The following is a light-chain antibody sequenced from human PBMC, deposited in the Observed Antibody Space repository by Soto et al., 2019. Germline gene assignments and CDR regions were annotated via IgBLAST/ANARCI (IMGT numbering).Light chain of an antibody. CDR3: AAWDDSLSAGV. J-gene: IGLJ3*02. V-gene: IGLV1-47*01. Sequence: QSVLTQPPSASGTPGQRVTISCSGSSSNIGSNYVYWYQQLPGTAPKLLIYRNNQRPSGVPDRFSGSKSGTSASLAISGLRSEDEADYYCAAWDDSLSAGVFGGGTKLTVL. CDR2: RNN. CDR1: SSNIGSNY.